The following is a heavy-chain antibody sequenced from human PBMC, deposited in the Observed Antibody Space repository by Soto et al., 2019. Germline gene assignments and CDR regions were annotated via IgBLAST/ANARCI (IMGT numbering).Heavy chain of an antibody. Sequence: QITLKESGPTLVKPTQTPTLTCTFSGFSLTTDAVGVGWIRQPPGKALEWLALIYWDDDKRYSPGQKSRLTITKDASRNQVVLTLTNMDPADTATYYCAHVYWVAAGIRYYFDYWGQGTLVTVSS. V-gene: IGHV2-5*02. CDR2: IYWDDDK. CDR3: AHVYWVAAGIRYYFDY. J-gene: IGHJ4*02. D-gene: IGHD1-1*01. CDR1: GFSLTTDAVG.